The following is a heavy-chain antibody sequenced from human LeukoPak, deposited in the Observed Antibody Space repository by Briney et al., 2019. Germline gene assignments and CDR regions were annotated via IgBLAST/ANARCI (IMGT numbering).Heavy chain of an antibody. D-gene: IGHD2-2*03. CDR2: VNREGTTT. CDR3: ARDSDWILFDY. J-gene: IGHJ4*02. Sequence: PGGSLRLSCAASGFTFNTYWMHWVRQAPGKGLVWVARVNREGTTTAYADSVKGRFIISSDNSKNTLYLQMNNLRAEDTAVYYCARDSDWILFDYWGQGTPVTVSS. CDR1: GFTFNTYW. V-gene: IGHV3-74*03.